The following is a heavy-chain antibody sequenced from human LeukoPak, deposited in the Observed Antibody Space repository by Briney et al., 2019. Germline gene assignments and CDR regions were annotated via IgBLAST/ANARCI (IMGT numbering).Heavy chain of an antibody. CDR3: ARGPPRKLRFLERLNRSGAFDI. V-gene: IGHV3-7*01. CDR2: IKQDGSGK. CDR1: GFTFSSYR. J-gene: IGHJ3*02. D-gene: IGHD3-3*01. Sequence: SGGSLRLSCAASGFTFSSYRMSWVRQAPGKGLEWVANIKQDGSGKYYVDSVKGRFTISRDNAKNSLYLQMNSLRAEDTAVYYCARGPPRKLRFLERLNRSGAFDIWGQGTMVTVSS.